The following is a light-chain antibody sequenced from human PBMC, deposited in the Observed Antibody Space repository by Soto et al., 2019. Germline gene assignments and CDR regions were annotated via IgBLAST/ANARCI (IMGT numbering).Light chain of an antibody. CDR2: SAS. Sequence: DIQMTQSPSSLSASVGDRVTITCRASQTITNSLNWYHKKPGKAPNLLIHSASTLHSGVPSRFSGSGYGTDFTLTVLSLQPEDFATYYCQQSYSTPRTFGQGTKVEIE. CDR3: QQSYSTPRT. CDR1: QTITNS. V-gene: IGKV1-39*01. J-gene: IGKJ1*01.